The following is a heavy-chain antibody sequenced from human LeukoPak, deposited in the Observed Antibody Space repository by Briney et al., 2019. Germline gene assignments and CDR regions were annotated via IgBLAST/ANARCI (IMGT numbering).Heavy chain of an antibody. CDR2: IYYSGST. D-gene: IGHD6-13*01. J-gene: IGHJ4*02. Sequence: PSETLSLTCTVSGGSISNYYWSWIRQPPGKGLEWIGYIYYSGSTYYNPSLKSRVTISVDTSKNQFSLKLSSVTAADTAVYYCASFKLGLFDYWGQGTLVTVSS. CDR3: ASFKLGLFDY. V-gene: IGHV4-59*06. CDR1: GGSISNYY.